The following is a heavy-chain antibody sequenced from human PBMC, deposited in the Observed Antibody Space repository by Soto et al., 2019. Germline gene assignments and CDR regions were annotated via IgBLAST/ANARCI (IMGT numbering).Heavy chain of an antibody. V-gene: IGHV3-21*01. CDR1: GFTFSSYS. Sequence: GGSLRLSCAASGFTFSSYSMNWVRQAPGKGLEWVSSISSSSSYIYYADSVKGRFTISRDNAKNSLYLQMNSLRAEDTAVYYCARDREYSSSSVFYYYYGMDVWGHGTTVTISS. CDR2: ISSSSSYI. J-gene: IGHJ6*02. CDR3: ARDREYSSSSVFYYYYGMDV. D-gene: IGHD6-6*01.